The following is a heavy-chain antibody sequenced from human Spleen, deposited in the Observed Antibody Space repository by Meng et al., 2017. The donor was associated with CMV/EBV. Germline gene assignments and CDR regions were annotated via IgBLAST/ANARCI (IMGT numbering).Heavy chain of an antibody. Sequence: SETLSLTCIVSGSSISNGGYYWSWIRQHPGKGLEWIGYIYYSGSTYYNPSLKSRVTISVDTSKNQFSLKLSSVTAADTAVYYCARSRQQSPNWFDPWGQGTLVTVSS. J-gene: IGHJ5*02. CDR1: GSSISNGGYY. D-gene: IGHD6-13*01. CDR2: IYYSGST. V-gene: IGHV4-31*03. CDR3: ARSRQQSPNWFDP.